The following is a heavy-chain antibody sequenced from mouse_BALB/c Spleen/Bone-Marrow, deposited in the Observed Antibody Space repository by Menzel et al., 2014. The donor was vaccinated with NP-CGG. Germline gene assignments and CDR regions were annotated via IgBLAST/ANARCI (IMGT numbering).Heavy chain of an antibody. Sequence: VKLVESGAELAKPGASVKMSCKASGYTFTSYWMHWVKQRPGQGLEWIGYINPSTGYTEYNQKFKDKATLTADKSSSTAYMQLSSLTSEDSAVYYCARDWYLDVWGAGTTVTVSS. J-gene: IGHJ1*01. CDR2: INPSTGYT. CDR1: GYTFTSYW. CDR3: ARDWYLDV. V-gene: IGHV1-7*01.